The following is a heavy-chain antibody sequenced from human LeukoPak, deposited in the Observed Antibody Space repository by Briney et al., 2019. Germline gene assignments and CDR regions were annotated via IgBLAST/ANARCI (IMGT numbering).Heavy chain of an antibody. J-gene: IGHJ3*02. CDR2: IYPGDSDT. V-gene: IGHV5-51*01. CDR3: ARHAVYYGSGNRAFDI. Sequence: GESLKISCKGSGYSFTSYWIGWVRQMPGKGLEWMGIIYPGDSDTRYSPPFQGQVTITADKSISTAYLQWSSLKASDTAIYYCARHAVYYGSGNRAFDIWGQGTMVTVSS. CDR1: GYSFTSYW. D-gene: IGHD3-10*01.